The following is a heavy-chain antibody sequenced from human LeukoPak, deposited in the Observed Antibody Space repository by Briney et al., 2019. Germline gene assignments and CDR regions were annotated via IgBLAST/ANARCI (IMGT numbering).Heavy chain of an antibody. CDR2: INWNGGST. V-gene: IGHV3-20*04. J-gene: IGHJ3*02. Sequence: GGSLRLSCAASGFTFDDYGMSWVRQAPGKGLEWVSGINWNGGSTGYADSVKGRFTISRDNAKNSLYLQMNSLRAEDTALYYCARDRVVVVPAARAFDIWGQGTMVTVSS. CDR1: GFTFDDYG. CDR3: ARDRVVVVPAARAFDI. D-gene: IGHD2-2*01.